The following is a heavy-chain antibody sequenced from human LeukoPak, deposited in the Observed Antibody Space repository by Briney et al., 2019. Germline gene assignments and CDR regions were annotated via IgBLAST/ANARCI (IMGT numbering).Heavy chain of an antibody. J-gene: IGHJ4*02. V-gene: IGHV3-30*02. CDR3: ARVYSSSWSSYYFDY. CDR1: GFTFSSYG. CDR2: IRYDGSNK. D-gene: IGHD6-13*01. Sequence: GGSLRLSCAASGFTFSSYGMHWVRQAPGKGLEWVAFIRYDGSNKYYADSVKGRFTISRDNSKNTLYLQMNSLRAEDTAVYYCARVYSSSWSSYYFDYWGQGTLVTVSS.